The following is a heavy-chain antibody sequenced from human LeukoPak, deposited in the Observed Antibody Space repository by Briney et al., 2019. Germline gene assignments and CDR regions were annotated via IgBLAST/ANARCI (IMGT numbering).Heavy chain of an antibody. CDR3: ARRPRRALDY. V-gene: IGHV4-34*01. Sequence: SETLFLTCTVSGGSISSYYWSWIRQPPGKGLEWIGEINHSGSTNYNPSLKSRVTISVDTSKNQFSLKLSSVTAADTAVYYCARRPRRALDYWGQGTLVTVSS. D-gene: IGHD6-6*01. CDR1: GGSISSYY. CDR2: INHSGST. J-gene: IGHJ4*02.